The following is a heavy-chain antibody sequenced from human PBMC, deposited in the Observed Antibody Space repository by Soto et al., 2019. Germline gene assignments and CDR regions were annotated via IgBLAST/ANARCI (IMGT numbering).Heavy chain of an antibody. CDR3: ARAKEPLYSSSWYWFDP. V-gene: IGHV4-34*01. Sequence: SEILSLTCAVVGGSFIGHYWNWIRQHTGKGLEWIGEINHSGSTNYYWSLKSRVTISVDTSKNQFSLKLSSVTAADTAVYYCARAKEPLYSSSWYWFDPWGQGTLDTVSS. J-gene: IGHJ5*02. CDR2: INHSGST. D-gene: IGHD6-13*01. CDR1: GGSFIGHY.